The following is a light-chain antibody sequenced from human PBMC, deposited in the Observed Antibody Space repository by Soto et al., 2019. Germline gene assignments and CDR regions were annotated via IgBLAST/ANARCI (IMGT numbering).Light chain of an antibody. CDR3: QQYYAAPLP. Sequence: DFVMTQSPDSLAVSLGERATINCKSSQSVLSSSNNKNFLAWFQQRPGQPPKLLIYWASTQESGVPDRFSGSGSGTDFTLPISSLEASDVAVYYCQQYYAAPLPFGGPTKVEIK. V-gene: IGKV4-1*01. CDR2: WAS. J-gene: IGKJ4*01. CDR1: QSVLSSSNNKNF.